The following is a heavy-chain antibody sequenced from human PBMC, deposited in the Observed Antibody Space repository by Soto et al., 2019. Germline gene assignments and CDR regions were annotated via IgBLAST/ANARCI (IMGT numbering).Heavy chain of an antibody. CDR2: IAADGLAQ. D-gene: IGHD3-3*01. CDR1: GFTYSTFG. CDR3: AKEFFSPQAYWFFDL. J-gene: IGHJ2*01. V-gene: IGHV3-30*18. Sequence: QVQLVESGGGVVQPGRSLRLSCAASGFTYSTFGMHWVRQAPGKWLEWVAVIAADGLAQYYADSVKGRFTISRDNSENTLFLQMNNLGAEDTAVYYCAKEFFSPQAYWFFDLWARGTLVTVSS.